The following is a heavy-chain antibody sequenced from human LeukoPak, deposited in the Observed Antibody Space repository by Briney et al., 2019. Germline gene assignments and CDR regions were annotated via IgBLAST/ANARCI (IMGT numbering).Heavy chain of an antibody. CDR3: AKDRRDCVGKSCLLCDY. CDR2: ISGSGGST. D-gene: IGHD2-21*01. V-gene: IGHV3-23*01. J-gene: IGHJ4*02. Sequence: GGSLRLSCAASGFTFSSYAMSWVRQAPGKGQEWVSAISGSGGSTYYADSVKGRFTISRDNSKNTLYLQTNSLRAEDTAVYYCAKDRRDCVGKSCLLCDYWGQGTLVTVSS. CDR1: GFTFSSYA.